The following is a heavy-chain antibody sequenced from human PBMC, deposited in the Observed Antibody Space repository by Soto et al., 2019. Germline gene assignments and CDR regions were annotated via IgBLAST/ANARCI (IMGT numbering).Heavy chain of an antibody. CDR3: AHSPAGLWFGELLRFDY. Sequence: QIALKESGPTLVKPTQTLTLTCTFSGFSLSTSGVGVGWIRQPPGKAREWLALIYWDDDKRYSPSLKSRLTITKDTSKNQVVLTMTNMDAVDTATYYCAHSPAGLWFGELLRFDYWGQGTLVTVSS. CDR2: IYWDDDK. V-gene: IGHV2-5*02. CDR1: GFSLSTSGVG. J-gene: IGHJ4*02. D-gene: IGHD3-10*01.